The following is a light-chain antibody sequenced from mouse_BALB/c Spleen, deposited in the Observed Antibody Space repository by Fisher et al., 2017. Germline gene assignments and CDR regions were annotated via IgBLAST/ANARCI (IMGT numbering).Light chain of an antibody. V-gene: IGKV4-74*01. CDR2: STS. J-gene: IGKJ4*01. CDR1: SSVSSSY. Sequence: IVITQTPAIMSASLGERVTMTCTASSSVSSSYLHWYQQKPGSSPKLWIYSTSNLASGVPARFSGSGSGTSYSLTISSVEAEDDATYYCQQWSGYPFTFGSGTKLEIK. CDR3: QQWSGYPFT.